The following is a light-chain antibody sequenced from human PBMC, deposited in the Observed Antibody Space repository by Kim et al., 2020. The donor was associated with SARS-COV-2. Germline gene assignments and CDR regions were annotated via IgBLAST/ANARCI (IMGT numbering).Light chain of an antibody. CDR1: RSDVGGYYY. CDR3: CSYAGRYTWV. CDR2: DDS. J-gene: IGLJ2*01. V-gene: IGLV2-11*01. Sequence: GLSVTIPCTGTRSDVGGYYYVAWYQQHPGKAPEVKIYDDSKRPAGVPDRFSGSKSGNTASLTISGLQDEDEDDYYCCSYAGRYTWVFGGGTQLTVL.